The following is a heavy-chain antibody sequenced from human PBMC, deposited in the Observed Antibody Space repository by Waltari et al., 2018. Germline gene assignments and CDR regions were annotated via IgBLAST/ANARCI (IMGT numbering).Heavy chain of an antibody. J-gene: IGHJ4*02. D-gene: IGHD3-16*02. CDR1: GGSLKTSNS. CDR3: GRSYVWGKYRRFDY. V-gene: IGHV4-4*02. Sequence: QVPLQESGPGLVKPSETLSLSCAVSGGSLKTSNSWIWVRQAPGKGLEWLGEVFDSGSTNYHVSLKSRLTISIDMSKNQFSLELTSVSASDTAIYYCGRSYVWGKYRRFDYWGQGIRVIVSS. CDR2: VFDSGST.